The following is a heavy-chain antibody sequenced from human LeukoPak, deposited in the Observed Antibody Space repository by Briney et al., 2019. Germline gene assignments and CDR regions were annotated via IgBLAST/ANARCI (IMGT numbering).Heavy chain of an antibody. CDR3: ARGGSTYYDFWSGYYPTFDY. CDR2: IIPIFGTA. V-gene: IGHV1-69*15. CDR1: GGTFSSYA. D-gene: IGHD3-3*01. J-gene: IGHJ4*02. Sequence: SVKVSCKASGGTFSSYAISWVRQAPGQGLEWMGRIIPIFGTANYAQKFQGRVTITADESTSTAYMELSSLRSEDTAVYYCARGGSTYYDFWSGYYPTFDYWGQGTLVTVSS.